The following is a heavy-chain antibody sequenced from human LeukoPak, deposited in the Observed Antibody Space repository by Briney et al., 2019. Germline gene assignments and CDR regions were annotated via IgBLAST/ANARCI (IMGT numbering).Heavy chain of an antibody. D-gene: IGHD3-22*01. CDR1: GYSFTNYG. CDR3: ATGHGYYYDSTGMRFDY. V-gene: IGHV1-18*01. J-gene: IGHJ4*02. Sequence: ASVKVSCKASGYSFTNYGISWVRQAPGQGLQYMGWISAYNGNTYYAQKLQGRVTMTTDTSTSTAYMELGSLRSDDTAVYYCATGHGYYYDSTGMRFDYWGQGTLVTVSS. CDR2: ISAYNGNT.